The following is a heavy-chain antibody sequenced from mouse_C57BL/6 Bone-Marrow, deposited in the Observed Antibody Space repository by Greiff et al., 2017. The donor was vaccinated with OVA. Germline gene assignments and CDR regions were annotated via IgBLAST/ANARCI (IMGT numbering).Heavy chain of an antibody. V-gene: IGHV1-82*01. CDR1: GYAFSSSW. J-gene: IGHJ1*03. D-gene: IGHD2-3*01. Sequence: VQLVESGPELVKPGASVKISCKASGYAFSSSWMNWVKQRPGKGLEWIGRIYPGDGDTNYNGKFKGKATLTADKSSSTAYMQLSSLTSEDSAVYFCARGDGYGYFDVWGTGTTVTVSS. CDR2: IYPGDGDT. CDR3: ARGDGYGYFDV.